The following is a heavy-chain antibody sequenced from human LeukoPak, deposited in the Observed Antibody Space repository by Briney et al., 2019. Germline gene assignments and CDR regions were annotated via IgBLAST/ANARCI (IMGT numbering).Heavy chain of an antibody. CDR1: GGSISSSSYY. V-gene: IGHV4-39*01. Sequence: PSETLSLTCTVSGGSISSSSYYWGWIRQPPGKGLEWIGTISYRGITYYNPSLNSRVTMSIDTSKKEVSLRLSSVIAADAAVYYCARLETPYYYMDVWGKGTSVTVSA. D-gene: IGHD3-10*01. CDR3: ARLETPYYYMDV. CDR2: ISYRGIT. J-gene: IGHJ6*04.